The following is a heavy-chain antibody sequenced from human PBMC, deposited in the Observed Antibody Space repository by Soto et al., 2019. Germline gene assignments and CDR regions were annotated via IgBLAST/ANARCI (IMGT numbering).Heavy chain of an antibody. CDR2: MNPNSGNT. V-gene: IGHV1-8*01. CDR3: ARGLGDYDFWSGSERGGRYYYYYMDV. Sequence: ASVKVSCKASGYTFTSYDINWVRQATGQGLEWMGGMNPNSGNTGYAQKFQGRFTMTRNNPIRTAYMELSSLGSEDTAVYYCARGLGDYDFWSGSERGGRYYYYYMDVWGKGTTVTVSS. D-gene: IGHD3-3*01. CDR1: GYTFTSYD. J-gene: IGHJ6*03.